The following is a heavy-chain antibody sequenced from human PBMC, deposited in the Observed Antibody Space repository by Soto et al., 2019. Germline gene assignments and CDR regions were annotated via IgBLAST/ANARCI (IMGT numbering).Heavy chain of an antibody. V-gene: IGHV3-66*01. CDR2: IYSGGST. Sequence: GGSLRLSCAASGFTFSSYSMNWVRQAPGKGLEWVSYIYSGGSTFYADSVRGRFTISRDNSKNTVNLQMNSLRAEDTAVYCCARDPWAADYWGQGTLVTVSS. CDR1: GFTFSSYS. J-gene: IGHJ4*02. CDR3: ARDPWAADY. D-gene: IGHD3-16*01.